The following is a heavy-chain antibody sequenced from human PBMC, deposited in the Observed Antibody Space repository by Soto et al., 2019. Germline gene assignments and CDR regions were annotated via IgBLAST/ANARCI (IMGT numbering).Heavy chain of an antibody. J-gene: IGHJ4*02. CDR1: GFTFSSYA. CDR3: AKDSGSYSTRYYFDF. D-gene: IGHD1-26*01. CDR2: ISGSGGST. Sequence: GGSLRLSCAASGFTFSSYAMSWVRQAPGKGLKWVSAISGSGGSTYYADSVKGRFTISRGNSKNTLYLQMNSLRAEDTAVYYCAKDSGSYSTRYYFDFWGQGTLVTVSS. V-gene: IGHV3-23*01.